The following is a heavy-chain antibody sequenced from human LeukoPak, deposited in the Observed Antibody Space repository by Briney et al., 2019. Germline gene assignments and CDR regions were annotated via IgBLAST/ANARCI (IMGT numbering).Heavy chain of an antibody. Sequence: ASVKVSCKTIGGRFKSYGFSWVRQAPGQGLEWMGGIIPVFDRPNYAQKFEGRVTITADKSTNTTYMEITSLTSDDTAVYYCARDAQLELRAFDVWGRGTMVIVSS. CDR2: IIPVFDRP. V-gene: IGHV1-69*06. CDR3: ARDAQLELRAFDV. J-gene: IGHJ3*01. D-gene: IGHD1-1*01. CDR1: GGRFKSYG.